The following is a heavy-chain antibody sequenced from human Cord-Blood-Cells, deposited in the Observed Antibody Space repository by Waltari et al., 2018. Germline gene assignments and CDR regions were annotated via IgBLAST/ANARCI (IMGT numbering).Heavy chain of an antibody. D-gene: IGHD3-22*01. CDR1: GFTVSSNY. CDR3: ARDQRHYDSSGYYAFDI. CDR2: IYSGGST. Sequence: EVQLVESGGGLIQPGGSLRLSCAASGFTVSSNYMSRVRQAPGKGLEWVSVIYSGGSTYYADSVKGRFTISRDNSKNTLYLQMNSLRAEDTAVYYCARDQRHYDSSGYYAFDIWGQGTMVTVSS. V-gene: IGHV3-53*01. J-gene: IGHJ3*02.